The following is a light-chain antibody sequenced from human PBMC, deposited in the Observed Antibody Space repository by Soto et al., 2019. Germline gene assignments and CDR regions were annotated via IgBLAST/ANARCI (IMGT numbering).Light chain of an antibody. J-gene: IGLJ1*01. CDR2: GNI. Sequence: QSVPTQPSSVSGARGQRVTFSCIGSRSNIGADYDVHWYQQLPGTAPKLLIYGNINRPSGVPDRFSGSKSGASAALAITGLQAEDEADYYCQSYDSRLGFVFGTGTKLTGL. CDR3: QSYDSRLGFV. V-gene: IGLV1-40*01. CDR1: RSNIGADYD.